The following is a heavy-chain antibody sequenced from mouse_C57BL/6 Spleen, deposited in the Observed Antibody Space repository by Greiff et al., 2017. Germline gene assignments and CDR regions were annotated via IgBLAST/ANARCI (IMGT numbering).Heavy chain of an antibody. V-gene: IGHV7-3*01. CDR1: GFTFTDYY. CDR2: IRNKANGYTT. J-gene: IGHJ2*01. D-gene: IGHD1-1*01. Sequence: EVKLVESGGGLVQPGGSLSLSCAASGFTFTDYYMSWVRQPPGKALEWLGFIRNKANGYTTEYSASVKGRFTISRDNSQSILYLQMNALRAEDSATYYCARYDYGSSASYFDYWGQGTTLTVSS. CDR3: ARYDYGSSASYFDY.